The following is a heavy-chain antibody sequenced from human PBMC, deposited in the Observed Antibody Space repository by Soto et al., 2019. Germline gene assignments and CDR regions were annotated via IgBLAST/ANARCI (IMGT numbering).Heavy chain of an antibody. D-gene: IGHD6-13*01. CDR2: IIPIFGTA. CDR1: GGTFSSYT. V-gene: IGHV1-69*01. J-gene: IGHJ4*02. CDR3: ARDAGEEQLAPRY. Sequence: QVQLVQSGAEVKEPGSSVNVSCKASGGTFSSYTISWVRQAPGQGLEWMGGIIPIFGTANYAQKFQGRVTITADESTSTAYTELSSLRSEDTAVYYCARDAGEEQLAPRYWGQGTLVSVSS.